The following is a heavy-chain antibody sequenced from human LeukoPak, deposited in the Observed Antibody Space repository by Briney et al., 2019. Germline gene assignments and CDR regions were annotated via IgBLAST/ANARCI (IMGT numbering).Heavy chain of an antibody. D-gene: IGHD3-10*01. CDR2: ISSSSTI. J-gene: IGHJ4*02. Sequence: PGGSLRLSCAASGFTFSSYSMNWVRQAPGKGLEWVSYISSSSTIYYADSVKGRFTISRDNAKNSLYLQMNSLRAEDTAVYYCARDYGRFGEFPEPWGQGTLVTVSS. CDR3: ARDYGRFGEFPEP. CDR1: GFTFSSYS. V-gene: IGHV3-48*01.